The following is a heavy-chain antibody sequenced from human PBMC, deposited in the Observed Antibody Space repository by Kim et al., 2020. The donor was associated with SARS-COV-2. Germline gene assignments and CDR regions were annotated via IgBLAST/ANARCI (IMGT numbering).Heavy chain of an antibody. D-gene: IGHD2-2*01. Sequence: HAQEPQGRVTLTTDTSTSTAYMELRSLTSDDTAFYYCARTPGGSTTCYDYWGQGTLVTVSS. J-gene: IGHJ4*02. V-gene: IGHV1-18*01. CDR3: ARTPGGSTTCYDY.